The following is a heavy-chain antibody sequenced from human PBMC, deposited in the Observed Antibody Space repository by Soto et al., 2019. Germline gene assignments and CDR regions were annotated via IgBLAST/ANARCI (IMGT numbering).Heavy chain of an antibody. CDR2: IVVDSGNT. V-gene: IGHV1-58*01. Sequence: SVKVSCKASGFTFADSAVQWVRQARGQRLEWIGRIVVDSGNTKYAQKFPERVTITWDMSTSTAYMELSSLRFEDTAVYYCAAANNTSPFDYWGQGTLVTVSS. D-gene: IGHD1-26*01. CDR1: GFTFADSA. J-gene: IGHJ4*02. CDR3: AAANNTSPFDY.